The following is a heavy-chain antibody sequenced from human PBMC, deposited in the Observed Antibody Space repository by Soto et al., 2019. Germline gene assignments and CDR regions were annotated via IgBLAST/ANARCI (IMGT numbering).Heavy chain of an antibody. J-gene: IGHJ5*02. CDR1: GGSIGSGYDY. V-gene: IGHV4-30-4*01. Sequence: TQSLTCTFSGGSIGSGYDYLSWIRQPPGKGLEWIGYIYYSGNTYYNPSLKSRLTISLDTSKNQFSLNLSSVTAADTAVYFCARVPRQLEPTLCFDPWGQGTLVNVSS. CDR3: ARVPRQLEPTLCFDP. CDR2: IYYSGNT. D-gene: IGHD1-1*01.